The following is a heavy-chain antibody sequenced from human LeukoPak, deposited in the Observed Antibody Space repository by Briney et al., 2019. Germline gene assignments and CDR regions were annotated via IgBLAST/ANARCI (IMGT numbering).Heavy chain of an antibody. Sequence: SVKVSRKASGGTFSSYAISWVRQAPGQGLEWMGRIIPILGIANYAQKFQGRVTITADKSTSTAYMELSSLRSEDTAVYYCARDQDTGVTPGVYWGQGTLVTVSS. V-gene: IGHV1-69*04. D-gene: IGHD4-23*01. J-gene: IGHJ4*02. CDR2: IIPILGIA. CDR1: GGTFSSYA. CDR3: ARDQDTGVTPGVY.